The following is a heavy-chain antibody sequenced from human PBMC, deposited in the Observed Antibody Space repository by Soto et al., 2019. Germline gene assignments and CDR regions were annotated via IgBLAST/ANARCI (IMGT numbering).Heavy chain of an antibody. J-gene: IGHJ6*02. CDR2: IIPIFGTA. CDR3: ARGDSSSWYSVPYYYYDMDV. CDR1: GGTFSSYA. D-gene: IGHD6-13*01. Sequence: SVKVSCKASGGTFSSYAISWVRQAPGQGLEWMGGIIPIFGTANYAQKFQGRVTITADESTSTAYMELSSLRSEDTAVYYCARGDSSSWYSVPYYYYDMDVWGQGTTVTVSS. V-gene: IGHV1-69*13.